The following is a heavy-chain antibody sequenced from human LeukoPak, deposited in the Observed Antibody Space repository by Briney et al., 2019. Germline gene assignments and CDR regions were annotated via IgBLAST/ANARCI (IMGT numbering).Heavy chain of an antibody. V-gene: IGHV3-7*01. D-gene: IGHD6-19*01. CDR1: GFIFSSYW. CDR3: VTTVAGLDY. Sequence: PGGSLRLSCAASGFIFSSYWMSWVRQAPGKGLEWVANIKQDGSEKYYVDSVKGRFTISRDNAKNSLYLQMSSLRAEDTAVYYCVTTVAGLDYWGQGTLVTVSS. CDR2: IKQDGSEK. J-gene: IGHJ4*02.